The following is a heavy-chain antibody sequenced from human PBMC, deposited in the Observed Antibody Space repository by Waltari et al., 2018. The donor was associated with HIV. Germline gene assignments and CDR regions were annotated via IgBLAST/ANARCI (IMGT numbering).Heavy chain of an antibody. D-gene: IGHD6-19*01. CDR1: GYTFTGHY. J-gene: IGHJ4*02. V-gene: IGHV1-2*02. CDR2: ISPNSGAT. CDR3: ARPYSSGWYGY. Sequence: QVQLVQSGAEVKKPGASVKVSCKASGYTFTGHYLHWVRQAPGQGLEWMGWISPNSGATNYAQKFQGRVTMTRDTSISTIFMELSRLRSDDTAVYYCARPYSSGWYGYWGQGTLVTVSS.